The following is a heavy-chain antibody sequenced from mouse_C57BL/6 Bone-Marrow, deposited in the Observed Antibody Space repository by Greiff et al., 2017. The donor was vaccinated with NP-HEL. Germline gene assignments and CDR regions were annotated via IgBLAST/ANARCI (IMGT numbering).Heavy chain of an antibody. Sequence: VQLQQSGPVLVKPGASVKMSCKASGYTFTDYYMNWVKQSHGKSLEWIGVINPYNGGTSYNQKFKGKATLTVDKSSSTAYMELNSLTSEDSAVYYCASDSSGSGDYWGQGTTLTVSS. J-gene: IGHJ2*01. V-gene: IGHV1-19*01. CDR2: INPYNGGT. D-gene: IGHD3-2*02. CDR1: GYTFTDYY. CDR3: ASDSSGSGDY.